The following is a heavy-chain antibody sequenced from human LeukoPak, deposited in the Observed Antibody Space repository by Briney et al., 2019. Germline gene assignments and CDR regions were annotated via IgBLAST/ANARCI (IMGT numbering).Heavy chain of an antibody. CDR2: SSYSGST. Sequence: SETLSLTCTASGDSMRSSYWDWIRQPPGKGLEWIGHSSYSGSTNYNSSLKSRVTISVGTSKNHFSLKLTSVTAADTAVYYCARLLGWSGPINWFDPWGRGTLVTVSS. J-gene: IGHJ5*02. CDR3: ARLLGWSGPINWFDP. CDR1: GDSMRSSY. D-gene: IGHD3-3*01. V-gene: IGHV4-59*08.